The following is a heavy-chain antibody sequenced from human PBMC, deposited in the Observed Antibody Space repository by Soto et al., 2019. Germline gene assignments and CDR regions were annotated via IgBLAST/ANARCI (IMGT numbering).Heavy chain of an antibody. J-gene: IGHJ6*02. CDR2: IYPGDSDT. D-gene: IGHD2-2*01. V-gene: IGHV5-51*01. Sequence: GESLKISCQGSGYSFANYWIAWLRQMPGKVLEWVGVIYPGDSDTRYSPSFRGQVTISADKSISHVYLQWSSLKASDTAMYYCARSSLRQYYYGMDVLGQATTVIVSS. CDR1: GYSFANYW. CDR3: ARSSLRQYYYGMDV.